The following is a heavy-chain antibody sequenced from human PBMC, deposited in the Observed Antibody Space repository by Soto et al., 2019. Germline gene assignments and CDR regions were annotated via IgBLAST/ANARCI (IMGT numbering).Heavy chain of an antibody. CDR3: AAPYYYDSSGYYYGSHFDY. D-gene: IGHD3-22*01. J-gene: IGHJ4*02. Sequence: ASVKVSCKASGYTFTNFGINWVRQATGQGLEWMGWMNPNSGNTGYAQKFQGRVTMTRNTSISTAYMELSSLRSEDTAVYYCAAPYYYDSSGYYYGSHFDYWGQGTLVTVSS. CDR2: MNPNSGNT. CDR1: GYTFTNFG. V-gene: IGHV1-8*01.